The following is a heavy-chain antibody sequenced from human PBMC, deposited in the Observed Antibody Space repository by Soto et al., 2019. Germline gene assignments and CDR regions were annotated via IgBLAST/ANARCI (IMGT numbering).Heavy chain of an antibody. Sequence: EVQLLESGGGLVQPGGSLRLSCAASGFTFNAYAMTWVRQAPGKGLEWVSAIGGSGGNRYYAASVKGRFTISRDNSKDTVDLQMNRLRLEDTAVYYCARVASDYINSVDHWGQGILVTVSS. D-gene: IGHD4-4*01. J-gene: IGHJ4*02. CDR2: IGGSGGNR. CDR1: GFTFNAYA. V-gene: IGHV3-23*01. CDR3: ARVASDYINSVDH.